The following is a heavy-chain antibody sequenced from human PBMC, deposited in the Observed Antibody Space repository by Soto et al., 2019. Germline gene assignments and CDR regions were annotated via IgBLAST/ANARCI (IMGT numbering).Heavy chain of an antibody. D-gene: IGHD4-4*01. CDR1: EFTFSSYA. CDR2: ISYDGGHK. CDR3: ARVKTDYSNPRGPFFFSGMDV. Sequence: QVQLVESGGGVGHPERSLRLSCSASEFTFSSYAMHWVRQAPGKGLEWVAGISYDGGHKFYEDSVRGRFTISRDSSKTTVFLQMNSMRPEDTAAYYCARVKTDYSNPRGPFFFSGMDVWGQGTTVTVSS. V-gene: IGHV3-30-3*01. J-gene: IGHJ6*02.